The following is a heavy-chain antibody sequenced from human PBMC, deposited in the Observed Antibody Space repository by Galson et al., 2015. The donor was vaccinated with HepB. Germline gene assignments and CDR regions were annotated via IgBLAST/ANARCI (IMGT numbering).Heavy chain of an antibody. CDR2: IIPILGIA. CDR3: ARYCSSTSCHPNYYYYYMDV. CDR1: GGTFSSYA. Sequence: SVKVSCKASGGTFSSYAISWVRQAPGQGLEWMGRIIPILGIANYAQKFQGRVTITADKSTSTAYMELSSLRSEDTAVYYCARYCSSTSCHPNYYYYYMDVWGKGTTVTVSS. V-gene: IGHV1-69*04. D-gene: IGHD2-2*01. J-gene: IGHJ6*03.